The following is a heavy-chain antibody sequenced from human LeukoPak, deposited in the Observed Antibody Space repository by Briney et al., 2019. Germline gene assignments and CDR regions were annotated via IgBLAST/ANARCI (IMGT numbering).Heavy chain of an antibody. D-gene: IGHD6-13*01. CDR1: GGSFSGYY. Sequence: SETLSLTCAVYGGSFSGYYWSWIRQPPGRGLEWIGEINHSGSTNYNPSLKSRVTIPVDTSKNQSSLKLSSVTAADTAVYYCARAKAAAGPHDYWGQGTLVSVSS. CDR3: ARAKAAAGPHDY. CDR2: INHSGST. V-gene: IGHV4-34*01. J-gene: IGHJ4*02.